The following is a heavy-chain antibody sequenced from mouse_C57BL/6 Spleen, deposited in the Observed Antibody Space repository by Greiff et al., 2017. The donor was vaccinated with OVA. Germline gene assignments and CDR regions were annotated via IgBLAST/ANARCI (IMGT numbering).Heavy chain of an antibody. Sequence: QVQLQQPGAELVRPGSSVKLSCKASGYTFTSYWLDWVKQRPGQGLEWIGNIYPSDSETHYNQKFKDKATLTVDKSSSTAYMQLSSLTSEDSAVDYSARADDDYGVGRFAYWGQGTLVTVSA. CDR3: ARADDDYGVGRFAY. J-gene: IGHJ3*01. V-gene: IGHV1-61*01. CDR2: IYPSDSET. D-gene: IGHD2-4*01. CDR1: GYTFTSYW.